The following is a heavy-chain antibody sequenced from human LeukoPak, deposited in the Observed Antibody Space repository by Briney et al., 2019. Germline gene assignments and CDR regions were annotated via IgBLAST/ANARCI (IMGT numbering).Heavy chain of an antibody. CDR2: IRHDGTRK. Sequence: GGSLRLSCEASGFTFTSYGMNWVRQAPGKGLEWVSYIRHDGTRKYYDDSVKGRFTISRDNAKNSLYLQMNTLRPEDTGVYYCARDLSATWYSLGYWGQGTLVTVSS. CDR1: GFTFTSYG. D-gene: IGHD2-21*02. V-gene: IGHV3-30*02. J-gene: IGHJ4*02. CDR3: ARDLSATWYSLGY.